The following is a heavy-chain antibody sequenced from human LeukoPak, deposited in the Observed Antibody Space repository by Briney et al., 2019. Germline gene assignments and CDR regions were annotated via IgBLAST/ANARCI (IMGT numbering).Heavy chain of an antibody. CDR3: AKSIGYYGSGSLPDY. J-gene: IGHJ4*02. CDR2: ISGSGGST. CDR1: GFTFSSYG. D-gene: IGHD3-10*01. V-gene: IGHV3-23*01. Sequence: GGSLRLSCAASGFTFSSYGMSWVRQAPGKGLEWVSAISGSGGSTYYADSVKGRFTISRDNSKNTLYLQMNSLRAEDTAVYYCAKSIGYYGSGSLPDYWGQGTLVTVSS.